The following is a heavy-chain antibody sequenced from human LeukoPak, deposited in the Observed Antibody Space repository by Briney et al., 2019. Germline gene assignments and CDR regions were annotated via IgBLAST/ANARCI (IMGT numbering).Heavy chain of an antibody. CDR3: ARRFYGSGSYSGAFDI. CDR1: GGSISSYY. CDR2: IYYSGST. D-gene: IGHD3-10*01. V-gene: IGHV4-59*08. J-gene: IGHJ3*02. Sequence: SETLSLTCTVSGGSISSYYWSWIRQPPGKGLEWIGYIYYSGSTNYNPSLKSRVTISVDTSKNQFSLKLSSVTAADTAVYYCARRFYGSGSYSGAFDIWGQGTMVTVSS.